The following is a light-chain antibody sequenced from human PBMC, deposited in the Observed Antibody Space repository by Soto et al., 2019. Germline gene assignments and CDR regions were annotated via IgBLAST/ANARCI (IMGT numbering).Light chain of an antibody. Sequence: SYELTQPPSVSVSPGQTASITCSGDKLGDKYACWYQQKPGQSPVLVIYQDSKRPSGIPERFSGSNSGNTATLTISGTQAMDEADYYCQAWDSRTVVFGTRAKV. CDR1: KLGDKY. J-gene: IGLJ1*01. CDR2: QDS. CDR3: QAWDSRTVV. V-gene: IGLV3-1*01.